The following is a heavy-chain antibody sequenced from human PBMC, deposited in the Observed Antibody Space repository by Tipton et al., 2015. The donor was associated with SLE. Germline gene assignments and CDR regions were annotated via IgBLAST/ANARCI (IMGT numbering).Heavy chain of an antibody. CDR2: LYPSGST. Sequence: LRLSCAVSGGSISSGGYSWSWIRQPPGKGLEWIGFLYPSGSTYYNPSLKSRVTISVHRSKNQFSLKLSSVTAADTAVYYCARRLTRYSGYDYFDYWGQGTLVTVSS. D-gene: IGHD5-12*01. J-gene: IGHJ4*02. CDR3: ARRLTRYSGYDYFDY. CDR1: GGSISSGGYS. V-gene: IGHV4-30-2*01.